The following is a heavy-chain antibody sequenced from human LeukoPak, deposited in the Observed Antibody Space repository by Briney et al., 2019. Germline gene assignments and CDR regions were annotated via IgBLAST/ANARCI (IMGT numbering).Heavy chain of an antibody. CDR2: ISGSGGST. J-gene: IGHJ6*02. CDR1: GFTFSSYA. CDR3: AKDIPDYSRFEDYYNYGMDV. D-gene: IGHD4-11*01. V-gene: IGHV3-23*01. Sequence: GGSLRLSCAASGFTFSSYAMSWVRQAPGKGLEWVSAISGSGGSTYYADSVKGRFTISRDNSKNSLYLQMNSLRAEDTALYYCAKDIPDYSRFEDYYNYGMDVWGQGTTVTVSS.